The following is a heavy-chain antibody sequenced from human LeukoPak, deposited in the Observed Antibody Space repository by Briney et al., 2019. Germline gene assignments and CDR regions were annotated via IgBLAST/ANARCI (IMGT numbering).Heavy chain of an antibody. D-gene: IGHD1-1*01. V-gene: IGHV3-48*01. CDR2: ISSSSSTI. CDR3: TRGRTGTAWNWFDP. Sequence: GGSLRLSCAASGFTFNIFSMNWVRQAPGKGLEWVSYISSSSSTIYYVDSVKGRFTISRDNANNSVYLQMNSLRAEDTAVYYCTRGRTGTAWNWFDPWGQGTLVTVSS. J-gene: IGHJ5*02. CDR1: GFTFNIFS.